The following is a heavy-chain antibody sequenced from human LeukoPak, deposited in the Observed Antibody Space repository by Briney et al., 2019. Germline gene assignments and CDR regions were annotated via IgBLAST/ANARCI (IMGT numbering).Heavy chain of an antibody. V-gene: IGHV3-33*01. CDR1: GFTFSSYG. J-gene: IGHJ4*02. CDR3: AREGDSSSWYVGYFDY. Sequence: PGGSLRLSCAASGFTFSSYGMHWVRQAPGKGLEWVAVIWYDGSNKYYADSVKGRFTISRDNSKNTLYLQMNSLRAEDTAVYYCAREGDSSSWYVGYFDYWGQGTLVTVSS. CDR2: IWYDGSNK. D-gene: IGHD6-13*01.